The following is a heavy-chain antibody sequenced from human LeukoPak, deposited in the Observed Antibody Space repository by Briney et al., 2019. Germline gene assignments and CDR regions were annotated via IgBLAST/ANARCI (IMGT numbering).Heavy chain of an antibody. J-gene: IGHJ6*03. V-gene: IGHV1-2*02. D-gene: IGHD4-17*01. CDR1: GYTFTGYY. CDR2: INPNSGGT. CDR3: AREADGDYGGYMDV. Sequence: GASVKVSCKASGYTFTGYYMHWVRQAPGQGLEWMGWINPNSGGTYYAQKFQGRVTMTRDTSISTAYMELRRLRSDDTAVYYCAREADGDYGGYMDVWGKGTTVTISS.